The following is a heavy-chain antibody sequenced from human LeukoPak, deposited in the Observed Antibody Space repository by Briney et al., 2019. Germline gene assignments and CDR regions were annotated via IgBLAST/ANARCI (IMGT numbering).Heavy chain of an antibody. J-gene: IGHJ5*02. Sequence: PSETLSLTCTVSGGSISSSSYYWGWIRQPPGKGLEWIGSIYYGGSTYYNPSLKSRVTISVDTSKNQFSLKLSSVTAADTAVYYCARQHYFWFDPWGQGTLVTVSS. V-gene: IGHV4-39*01. CDR1: GGSISSSSYY. CDR2: IYYGGST. CDR3: ARQHYFWFDP. D-gene: IGHD2-21*01.